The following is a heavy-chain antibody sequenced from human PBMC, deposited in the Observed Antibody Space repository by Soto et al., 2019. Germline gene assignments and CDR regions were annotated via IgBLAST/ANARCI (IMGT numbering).Heavy chain of an antibody. CDR1: GFTFEDFA. D-gene: IGHD4-4*01. Sequence: CLRLSCAASGFTFEDFAMNWVRQAPGKGPEWVSRISWNGGRIDYADSVKGRFTISRDNAKNALYLQMNSLRPEDTALYYCEKIASNYLYYFDSCGQGTLVTVSS. CDR2: ISWNGGRI. V-gene: IGHV3-9*01. CDR3: EKIASNYLYYFDS. J-gene: IGHJ4*02.